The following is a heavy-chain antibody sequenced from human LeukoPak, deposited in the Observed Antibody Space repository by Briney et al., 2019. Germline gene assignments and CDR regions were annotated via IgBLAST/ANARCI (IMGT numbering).Heavy chain of an antibody. CDR2: ISSSGSTI. CDR1: GFTFSDYY. J-gene: IGHJ4*02. CDR3: ARDYYYGSGSYSGDY. Sequence: GGSLRLSCAASGFTFSDYYMSWIRQAPGKGLEWVSYISSSGSTIYYADSVKGRFTISRDNAKNSLYLQMNSLRAEDTAVYYCARDYYYGSGSYSGDYWGRGTLVTVSS. V-gene: IGHV3-11*04. D-gene: IGHD3-10*01.